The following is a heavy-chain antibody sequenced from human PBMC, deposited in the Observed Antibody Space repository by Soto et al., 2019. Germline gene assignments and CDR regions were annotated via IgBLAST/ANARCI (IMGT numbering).Heavy chain of an antibody. CDR2: IYYSGST. D-gene: IGHD2-2*01. Sequence: SETLSLTCTVSGGSISSYYWSWIRQPPGKGLEWIGYIYYSGSTNYNPSLKSRVTISVDTSKNQFSLKLSSVTAADTAVYYCARGGDIVVVPAATPAYYYGMDVWGQGTTVTVSS. CDR1: GGSISSYY. V-gene: IGHV4-59*01. CDR3: ARGGDIVVVPAATPAYYYGMDV. J-gene: IGHJ6*02.